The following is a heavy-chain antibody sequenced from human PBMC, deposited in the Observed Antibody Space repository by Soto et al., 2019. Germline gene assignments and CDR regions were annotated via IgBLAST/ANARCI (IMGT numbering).Heavy chain of an antibody. V-gene: IGHV1-46*01. CDR3: ARDLAAAAY. J-gene: IGHJ4*02. CDR1: GCIFTNYY. CDR2: INPLPTSGST. Sequence: ASVKVSCKASGCIFTNYYIHWVRQAPGQGLEWMAIINPLPTSGSTNYAQKFQGRVTVTRDTSTSTVYLELSSLRSDDTAVYYCARDLAAAAYWGQGTLVTVSS. D-gene: IGHD6-13*01.